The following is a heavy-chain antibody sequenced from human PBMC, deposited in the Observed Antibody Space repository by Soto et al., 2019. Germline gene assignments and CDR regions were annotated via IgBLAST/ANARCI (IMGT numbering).Heavy chain of an antibody. J-gene: IGHJ4*02. V-gene: IGHV3-74*01. Sequence: VGSLRLSCAASGFTFSSYWMHWVRQAPGKGLVWVSRINSDGSSTSYADSVKGQFTISRDNAKNTLYLQMNSLRAEDTAVYYCARARGLRIYYFDYWGQGTLVTVSS. CDR2: INSDGSST. CDR3: ARARGLRIYYFDY. D-gene: IGHD4-17*01. CDR1: GFTFSSYW.